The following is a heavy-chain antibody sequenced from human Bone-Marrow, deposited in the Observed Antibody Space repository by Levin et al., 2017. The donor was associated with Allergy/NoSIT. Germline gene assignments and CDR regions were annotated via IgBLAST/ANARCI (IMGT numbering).Heavy chain of an antibody. CDR2: IYYSGST. CDR1: GGSISSGGYY. J-gene: IGHJ3*02. D-gene: IGHD6-19*01. Sequence: SETLSLTCTVSGGSISSGGYYWSWIRQHPGKGLEWIGYIYYSGSTYYNPSLKSRVTISVDTSKNQFSLKLSSVTAADTAVYYCARGGEQWLVWRAFDIWGKGTMVTVSS. V-gene: IGHV4-31*03. CDR3: ARGGEQWLVWRAFDI.